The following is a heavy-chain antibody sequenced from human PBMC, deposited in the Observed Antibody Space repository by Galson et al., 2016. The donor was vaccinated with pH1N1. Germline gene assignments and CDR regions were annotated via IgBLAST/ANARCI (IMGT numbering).Heavy chain of an antibody. CDR2: IFWNDDK. V-gene: IGHV2-5*01. D-gene: IGHD4-17*01. CDR3: ARFLCGDYSNWFDP. J-gene: IGHJ5*02. CDR1: GFSLSTSGVG. Sequence: PALVKPTQTLTLTCTFSGFSLSTSGVGVGWIRQPPGKTLEWLALIFWNDDKRYSPSLKSRLTITQDTPKNQVVLTRTNMDSVDTATYYCARFLCGDYSNWFDPWGQGTLVTVSS.